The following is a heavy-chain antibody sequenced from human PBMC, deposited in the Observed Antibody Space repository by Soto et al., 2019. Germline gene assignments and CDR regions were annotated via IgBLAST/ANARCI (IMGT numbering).Heavy chain of an antibody. V-gene: IGHV4-59*06. CDR1: GGSISSYY. D-gene: IGHD2-21*02. J-gene: IGHJ5*02. CDR3: ARGLVEDIVVVTPAWFDP. CDR2: IYYSGST. Sequence: PSDTLSLTCTVAGGSISSYYWSWIRQPPGKGLEWIGYIYYSGSTYYNPSLKSRVTISVDTSKNQFSLKLSSVTAADTAVYYCARGLVEDIVVVTPAWFDPWGQGTLVTVLL.